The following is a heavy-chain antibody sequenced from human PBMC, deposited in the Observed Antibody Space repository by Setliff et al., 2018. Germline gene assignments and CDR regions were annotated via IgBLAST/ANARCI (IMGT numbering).Heavy chain of an antibody. D-gene: IGHD5-18*01. V-gene: IGHV3-21*01. CDR1: GFTFSSYS. Sequence: GGSLRLSCAASGFTFSSYSWNWVRQAPGKGLEWVSSISSSSSYIYYADSVQGRFTISRDNAKNSLYLQMNSLRAEDTAVYYCARAADSYGPPRSYMDVWGKGTTVTVSS. CDR3: ARAADSYGPPRSYMDV. CDR2: ISSSSSYI. J-gene: IGHJ6*03.